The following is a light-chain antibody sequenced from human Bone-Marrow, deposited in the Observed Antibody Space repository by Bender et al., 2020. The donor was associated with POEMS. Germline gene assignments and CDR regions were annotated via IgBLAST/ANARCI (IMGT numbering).Light chain of an antibody. CDR1: SSDVGTYDL. Sequence: QSALTQPASVSGSPGQSITISCTGTSSDVGTYDLVSWYQHHPGKAPKLIIYEVNKRPSGVPDRFSGSESGNTASLTVSGLQAEDEADYYCSSYAGSNNLVFGGGTQLTVL. V-gene: IGLV2-8*01. CDR3: SSYAGSNNLV. CDR2: EVN. J-gene: IGLJ2*01.